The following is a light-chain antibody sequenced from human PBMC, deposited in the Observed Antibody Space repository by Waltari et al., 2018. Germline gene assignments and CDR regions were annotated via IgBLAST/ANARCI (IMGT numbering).Light chain of an antibody. Sequence: QSALTQPASVSGSPGQSITLPCTVTSSDVGAYNYVPWYHQHPGNAPTLMIYDVSDRPSGVSNRFSGSKSVNTASLTISGLQAEDEADYYCTSYTTSSTLVFGGGTKLTVL. CDR2: DVS. J-gene: IGLJ2*01. CDR1: SSDVGAYNY. CDR3: TSYTTSSTLV. V-gene: IGLV2-14*03.